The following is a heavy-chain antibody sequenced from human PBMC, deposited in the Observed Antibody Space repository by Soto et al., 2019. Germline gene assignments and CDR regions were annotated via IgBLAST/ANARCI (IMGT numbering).Heavy chain of an antibody. D-gene: IGHD3-22*01. J-gene: IGHJ3*02. V-gene: IGHV1-2*02. Sequence: ASVKVSCKASGYTFTGYYMHWVRQAPGQGLEWMGWINPNNGGTNYAQKLQGRVTMTRDTSISTAYMELSRLRSDDTAVYYCASDTGSSGYFSNDAFDIWGQGTMVTVSS. CDR2: INPNNGGT. CDR3: ASDTGSSGYFSNDAFDI. CDR1: GYTFTGYY.